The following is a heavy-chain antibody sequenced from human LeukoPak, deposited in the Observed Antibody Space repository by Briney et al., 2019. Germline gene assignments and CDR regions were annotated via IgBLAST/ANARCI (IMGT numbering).Heavy chain of an antibody. CDR2: ISYDGSNK. CDR1: GFTFSSYA. J-gene: IGHJ4*02. Sequence: GGSLRLSCAASGFTFSSYAMHWVRQAPGKGLEWVAVISYDGSNKYYTDSVKGRFTISRDNSKNTLYLQMNSLRAEDTAVYYCARGRRGSPAVNFDYWGQGTLVTVSS. CDR3: ARGRRGSPAVNFDY. V-gene: IGHV3-30-3*01. D-gene: IGHD2-2*01.